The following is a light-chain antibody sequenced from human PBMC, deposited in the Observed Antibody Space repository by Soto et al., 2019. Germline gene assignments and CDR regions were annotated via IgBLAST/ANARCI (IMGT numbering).Light chain of an antibody. CDR3: LQHYRYPRT. V-gene: IGKV1-8*01. CDR1: QGISSY. CDR2: AAS. Sequence: IRMTQSPSSLSAPTGDRVTITCHASQGISSYLAWYQQKPGKAHKLLIYAASTLQSGVPSRFSGSGSGTEFTLTISSLQAEDFATYYCLQHYRYPRTGGKGTQGAIK. J-gene: IGKJ1*01.